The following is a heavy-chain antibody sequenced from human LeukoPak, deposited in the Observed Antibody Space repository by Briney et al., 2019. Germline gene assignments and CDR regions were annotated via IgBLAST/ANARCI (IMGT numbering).Heavy chain of an antibody. Sequence: SETLSLTCTGSGGSISSYYWSWIRQPPGKGLEWIGYIYYSGSTNYNPSLKSGVTISVDTSKNQFSLKLSSVTAADTAVYYCARGAVVVPAAMGTSNWFDPWGQGTLVTVSS. J-gene: IGHJ5*02. D-gene: IGHD2-2*01. CDR3: ARGAVVVPAAMGTSNWFDP. CDR2: IYYSGST. V-gene: IGHV4-59*01. CDR1: GGSISSYY.